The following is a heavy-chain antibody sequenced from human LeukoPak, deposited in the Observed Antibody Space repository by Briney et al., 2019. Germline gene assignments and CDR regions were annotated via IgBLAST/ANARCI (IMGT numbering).Heavy chain of an antibody. CDR3: ARQGSGGRAFDI. Sequence: SETVSLTCIVSGGSISSYYWSWIRQPPGKGLEWIGYIYSSGSTNSNPSLKSRVTISVDTSKSQFSLKMTSVTAADTAVYYCARQGSGGRAFDIWGQGTMVTVST. CDR1: GGSISSYY. D-gene: IGHD1-26*01. J-gene: IGHJ3*02. V-gene: IGHV4-59*08. CDR2: IYSSGST.